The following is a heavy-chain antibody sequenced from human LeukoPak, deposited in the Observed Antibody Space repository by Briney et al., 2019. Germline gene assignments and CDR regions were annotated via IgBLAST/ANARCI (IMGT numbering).Heavy chain of an antibody. V-gene: IGHV1-2*02. CDR1: GGTFSSYA. D-gene: IGHD3-16*02. Sequence: ASVKVSCKASGGTFSSYAISWVRQAPGQGLEWMGWINPNSGGTNYAQKFQGRVTMTRDTSISTAYMELSRLRSDDTAVYYCARVRSPDYVWGSYRPYYFDYWGQGTLVTVSS. CDR3: ARVRSPDYVWGSYRPYYFDY. CDR2: INPNSGGT. J-gene: IGHJ4*02.